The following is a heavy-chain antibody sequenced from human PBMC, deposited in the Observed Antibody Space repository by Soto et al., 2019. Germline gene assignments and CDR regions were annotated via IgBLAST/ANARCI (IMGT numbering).Heavy chain of an antibody. CDR1: GFTFSSYG. CDR2: ISYDGSNK. J-gene: IGHJ4*02. V-gene: IGHV3-30*18. Sequence: QVQLVESGGGVVQPGRSLRLSCAASGFTFSSYGMHWVRQAPGKGLEWVAVISYDGSNKYYADSVKGRFTISRDNSKNTLYLQMNSLRAEDTAVYYCAKDSDYYDSSGYLGYWGQGTLVTVSS. CDR3: AKDSDYYDSSGYLGY. D-gene: IGHD3-22*01.